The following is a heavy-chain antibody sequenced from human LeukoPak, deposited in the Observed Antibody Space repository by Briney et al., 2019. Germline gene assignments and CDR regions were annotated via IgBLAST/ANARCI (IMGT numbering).Heavy chain of an antibody. D-gene: IGHD3-3*01. V-gene: IGHV3-13*01. J-gene: IGHJ3*02. CDR3: ARGYFAVGAFDI. CDR2: IGTAGEI. Sequence: GGSLRLSCAASGFTFRSYDMHWVRQATGKGLEWVSGIGTAGEIYYPGSVKGRFTISRENAKNSLYLQMNSLRAEDTAVYYCARGYFAVGAFDIWGQGTMVTVSS. CDR1: GFTFRSYD.